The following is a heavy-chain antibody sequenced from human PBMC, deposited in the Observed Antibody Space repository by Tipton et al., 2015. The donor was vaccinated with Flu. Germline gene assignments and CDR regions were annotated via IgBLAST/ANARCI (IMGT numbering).Heavy chain of an antibody. CDR2: INHSGST. CDR3: ARDIREAFLD. Sequence: TLSLTCAVYGGSFSGYDWSWIRQPPGKGLEWIGEINHSGSTTYNPTLKIRVPISVDTSKNQFSLKLSSVTAADTAVYYCARDIREAFLDWGQGTLVPVSS. CDR1: GGSFSGYD. J-gene: IGHJ4*02. V-gene: IGHV4-34*01. D-gene: IGHD2/OR15-2a*01.